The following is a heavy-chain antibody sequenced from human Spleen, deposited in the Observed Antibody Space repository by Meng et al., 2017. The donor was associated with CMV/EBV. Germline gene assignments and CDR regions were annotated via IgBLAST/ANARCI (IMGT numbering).Heavy chain of an antibody. CDR3: ARVYRGYSYGYGAFDI. V-gene: IGHV3-74*01. CDR2: INSDGSST. J-gene: IGHJ3*02. D-gene: IGHD5-18*01. CDR1: GFTFSSYW. Sequence: GGPLRLSCAASGFTFSSYWMHWVRQAPGKGLVWVSRINSDGSSTSYADSVKGRFTISRDNAKNTLYLQMNSLRAEDTAVYYCARVYRGYSYGYGAFDIWGQGTVVTVS.